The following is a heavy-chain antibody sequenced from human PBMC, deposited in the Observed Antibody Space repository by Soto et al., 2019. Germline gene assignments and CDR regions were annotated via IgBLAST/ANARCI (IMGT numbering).Heavy chain of an antibody. J-gene: IGHJ4*02. CDR1: GYPFKTYA. CDR2: INGGNGNT. Sequence: QVRLLQSGADVRKPGASVNVSCQTSGYPFKTYAMNWVRLVPGQGLEWMGWINGGNGNTKYSQKFRGRLRLARDTSAATVYMELSGLTSGDTAVYYCARVFLGRCGVDRLDSWGQGTLVTVSS. CDR3: ARVFLGRCGVDRLDS. V-gene: IGHV1-3*01. D-gene: IGHD3-10*01.